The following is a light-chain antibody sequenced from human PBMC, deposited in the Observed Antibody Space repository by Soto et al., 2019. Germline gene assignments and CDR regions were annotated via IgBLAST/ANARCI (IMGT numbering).Light chain of an antibody. V-gene: IGKV3-15*01. J-gene: IGKJ1*01. CDR3: QQYNNWPPWT. Sequence: EIVMRQSPAALFVSRGERAPLSCLASQSVSSNLAWYQQKPGQAPRLLIYGASTRATGIPARFSGSGSGTEFTLTISSLQSEDFAVYYCQQYNNWPPWTFGQGTKVDIK. CDR2: GAS. CDR1: QSVSSN.